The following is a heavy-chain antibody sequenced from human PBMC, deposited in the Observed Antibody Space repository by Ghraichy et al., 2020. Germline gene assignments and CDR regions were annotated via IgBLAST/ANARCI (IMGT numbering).Heavy chain of an antibody. CDR2: IYHSGST. D-gene: IGHD2-15*01. J-gene: IGHJ4*02. CDR1: GGSISSSNW. Sequence: ESLNISCAVSGGSISSSNWWSWVRQPPGKGLEWIGEIYHSGSTNYNPSLKSRVTISVDKSKNQFSLKLSSVTAADTAVYYCARTPVVVSGVFDYWGQGTLVTVSS. V-gene: IGHV4-4*02. CDR3: ARTPVVVSGVFDY.